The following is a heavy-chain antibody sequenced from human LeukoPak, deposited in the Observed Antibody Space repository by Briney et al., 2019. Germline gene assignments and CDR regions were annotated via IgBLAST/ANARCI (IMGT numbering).Heavy chain of an antibody. Sequence: GGSLRLSCAASGFTFSSYAMHWVRQAPGKGLEWVAVISYDGSNKYYADSVEGRFTISRDNSKNTLYLQMKSLRAEDTAVYYCARVKWIAAAGTPYYYGMDVWGQGTTVTVSS. J-gene: IGHJ6*02. CDR1: GFTFSSYA. V-gene: IGHV3-30-3*01. D-gene: IGHD6-13*01. CDR2: ISYDGSNK. CDR3: ARVKWIAAAGTPYYYGMDV.